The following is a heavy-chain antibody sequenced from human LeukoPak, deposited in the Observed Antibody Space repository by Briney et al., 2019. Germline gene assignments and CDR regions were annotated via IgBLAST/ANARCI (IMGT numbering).Heavy chain of an antibody. CDR1: GFTFSSYA. D-gene: IGHD6-19*01. V-gene: IGHV3-30-3*01. CDR2: ISYDGSNK. CDR3: ARDKGQWLVEGAFDI. Sequence: PGRSLRLSCAASGFTFSSYAMHGVCQAPGKGLEWVAVISYDGSNKYYADSVKGRFTISRDNSKNTLYLQMNSLRAEDTAVHYCARDKGQWLVEGAFDIWGQGTMVTVSS. J-gene: IGHJ3*02.